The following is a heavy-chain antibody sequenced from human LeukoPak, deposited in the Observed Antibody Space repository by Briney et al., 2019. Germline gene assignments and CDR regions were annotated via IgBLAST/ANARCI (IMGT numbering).Heavy chain of an antibody. V-gene: IGHV3-43D*03. CDR1: GFTFSSYA. Sequence: QPGGSLRLSCAASGFTFSSYAMSWVRQAPGKGLEWVSLISWDGGSTYYADSVKGRFTISRDNSKNSLYLQMNSLRAEDTALYYCATPVIVALPKEAFDIWGQGTMVTVSS. D-gene: IGHD5-12*01. J-gene: IGHJ3*02. CDR3: ATPVIVALPKEAFDI. CDR2: ISWDGGST.